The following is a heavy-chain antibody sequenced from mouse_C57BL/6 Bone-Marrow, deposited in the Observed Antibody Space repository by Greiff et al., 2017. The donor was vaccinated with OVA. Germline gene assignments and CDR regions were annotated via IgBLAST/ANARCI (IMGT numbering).Heavy chain of an antibody. D-gene: IGHD1-1*01. CDR2: ISDGGSYN. V-gene: IGHV5-4*01. CDR3: ARGGITGPHY. CDR1: GFTFSGYA. Sequence: EVQLVESGGDLVKPGGSLKLSCAASGFTFSGYAMSWVRQTPEKRLEWVATISDGGSYNYHPDNVKGRFTIARDNAKNNLYLQMSHLKSEDTAMYYWARGGITGPHYWGQGTTLTVSS. J-gene: IGHJ2*01.